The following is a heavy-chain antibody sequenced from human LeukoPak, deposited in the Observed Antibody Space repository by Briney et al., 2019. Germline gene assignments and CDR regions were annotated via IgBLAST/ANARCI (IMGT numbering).Heavy chain of an antibody. D-gene: IGHD1-26*01. CDR3: ARVLGGYYYYYMDV. CDR1: GFTFSSYA. CDR2: VSGGGGST. Sequence: GGSLRLSCAASGFTFSSYAMSWVRQAPGKGLEWVSSVSGGGGSTYYADSVKGRFTISRDNSKNTLYLQMGSLRAEDMAVYYCARVLGGYYYYYMDVWGKGTTVTVSS. J-gene: IGHJ6*03. V-gene: IGHV3-23*01.